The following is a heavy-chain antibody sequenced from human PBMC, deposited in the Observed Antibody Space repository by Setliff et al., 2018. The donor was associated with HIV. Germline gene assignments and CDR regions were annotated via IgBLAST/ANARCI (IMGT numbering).Heavy chain of an antibody. CDR2: IYYSGST. D-gene: IGHD3-10*01. J-gene: IGHJ4*02. Sequence: PSETLSLTCTVSGGSISSSSYDWGWIRQPPGKGLEWIGSIYYSGSTYYNPSLKSRVTMSVDTSTNQFSLKLNSVTAADTAVYYCARHSSYYQYFDYWGQGSLVTVSS. CDR3: ARHSSYYQYFDY. CDR1: GGSISSSSYD. V-gene: IGHV4-39*01.